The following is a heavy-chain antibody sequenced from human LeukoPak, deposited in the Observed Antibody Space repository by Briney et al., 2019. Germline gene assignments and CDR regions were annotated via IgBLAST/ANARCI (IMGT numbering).Heavy chain of an antibody. J-gene: IGHJ5*02. D-gene: IGHD3-10*01. CDR3: ARGWNYYGSGSYRTLDP. CDR2: INDGNGNT. V-gene: IGHV1-3*01. CDR1: GYTFPSYD. Sequence: ASVKVSSKVSGYTFPSYDMHRVLHAPGHRLESMGWINDGNGNTKYAQKYQGRVTITRDTSASTAYMELSSLRSEDTAVYYCARGWNYYGSGSYRTLDPWGQGTLVTVSA.